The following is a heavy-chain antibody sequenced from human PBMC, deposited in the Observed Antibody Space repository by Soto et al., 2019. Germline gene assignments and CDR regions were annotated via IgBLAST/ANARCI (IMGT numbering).Heavy chain of an antibody. CDR3: ATFPNGGYDYIWGSYRNFDY. V-gene: IGHV3-23*01. CDR1: GFTFSSYA. Sequence: GGSLRLSCAASGFTFSSYAMSWVHQAPGKGLEWVSAISGSGGSTYYADSVKGRFTISRDNSKNTLYLQMNSLRAEDLAVYYCATFPNGGYDYIWGSYRNFDYWGQGTLVTVSS. D-gene: IGHD3-16*02. CDR2: ISGSGGST. J-gene: IGHJ4*02.